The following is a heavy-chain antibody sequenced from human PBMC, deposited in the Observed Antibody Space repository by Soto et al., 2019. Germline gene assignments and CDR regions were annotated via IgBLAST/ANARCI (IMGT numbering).Heavy chain of an antibody. V-gene: IGHV3-7*04. D-gene: IGHD2-8*02. CDR3: ARDLSPLFGCVWCDALDL. CDR1: GFTFKSDW. J-gene: IGHJ3*01. CDR2: IKGDGTKE. Sequence: EVQLVESGGGMVQPGRSLRLSCVGSGFTFKSDWMTWVRQAPGKGLEWVANIKGDGTKENYVDSVKGRFTISRDNAKDALYLQMNSLRVECSAVYFRARDLSPLFGCVWCDALDLWGQGTVVSVSS.